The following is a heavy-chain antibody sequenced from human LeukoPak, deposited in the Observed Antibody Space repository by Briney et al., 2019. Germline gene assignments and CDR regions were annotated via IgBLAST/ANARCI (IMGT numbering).Heavy chain of an antibody. CDR3: ARDYGGSSPFDY. J-gene: IGHJ4*02. Sequence: GGSLRLSCAASGFAFSNYEMHWVRQAPGKGLEWVSYISSSGSDIYYADSVKGRFTISRDNAKNSLYLHMNSLRAEDTAVYYCARDYGGSSPFDYWGQGTLVTVSS. D-gene: IGHD4-23*01. V-gene: IGHV3-48*03. CDR1: GFAFSNYE. CDR2: ISSSGSDI.